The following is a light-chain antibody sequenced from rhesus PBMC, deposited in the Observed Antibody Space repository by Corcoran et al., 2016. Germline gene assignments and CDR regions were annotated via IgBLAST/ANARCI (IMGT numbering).Light chain of an antibody. CDR3: QHGYAFPYS. Sequence: DIQMTQSPSSLSASVGDRVTITCRSSESGNNYLNWYQQKPGKAPKLLIYRASTLQRWVPSRFSGSGSGTNYAFTLSSLQAEDVATYYCQHGYAFPYSFGQGTKVEIK. V-gene: IGKV1-74*01. CDR1: ESGNNY. J-gene: IGKJ2*01. CDR2: RAS.